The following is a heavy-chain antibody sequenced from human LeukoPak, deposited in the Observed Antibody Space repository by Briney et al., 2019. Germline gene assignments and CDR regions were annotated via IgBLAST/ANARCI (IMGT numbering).Heavy chain of an antibody. Sequence: ASVKVSCKASGYTFTSYDINWVRQATGQGLEWMGWMNPNSGNTGYAQKFQGRVTITRNTSISTAYMELSSLRSEDTAVYYCARAQYYDFWSGLGYYYYYMDVWGKGTTVTVSS. J-gene: IGHJ6*03. CDR1: GYTFTSYD. D-gene: IGHD3-3*01. V-gene: IGHV1-8*03. CDR3: ARAQYYDFWSGLGYYYYYMDV. CDR2: MNPNSGNT.